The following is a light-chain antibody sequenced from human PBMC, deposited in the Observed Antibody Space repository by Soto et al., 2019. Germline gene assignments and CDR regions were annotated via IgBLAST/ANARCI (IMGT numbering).Light chain of an antibody. J-gene: IGKJ1*01. CDR1: QSVSSSY. CDR2: GAS. CDR3: QQYGRSPGT. Sequence: EIVLTQSPGTLSLSPGERDPLSCRAIQSVSSSYLAWYQQNPGQAPRLRIYGASSRATGIPERFSGSGSGTDFTLTISRLEPEDFAVYYCQQYGRSPGTFGQGTKVEIK. V-gene: IGKV3-20*01.